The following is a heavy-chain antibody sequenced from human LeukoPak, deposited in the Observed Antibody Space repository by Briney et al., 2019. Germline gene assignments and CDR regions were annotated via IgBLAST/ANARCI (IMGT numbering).Heavy chain of an antibody. CDR2: ISYDGSNK. D-gene: IGHD3-10*01. Sequence: GRSLRLSCAASGFTFSSYGMHWVRQAPGKGLEWVAVISYDGSNKYYADSVKGRFTISRDNSKNTLYLQMNSLRAEDTAVYYCAKDGARIIILWFGEPNWYFDLWGRGTLVTVSS. CDR1: GFTFSSYG. J-gene: IGHJ2*01. V-gene: IGHV3-30*18. CDR3: AKDGARIIILWFGEPNWYFDL.